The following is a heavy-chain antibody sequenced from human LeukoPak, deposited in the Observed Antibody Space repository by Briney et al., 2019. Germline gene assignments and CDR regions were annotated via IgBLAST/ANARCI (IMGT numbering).Heavy chain of an antibody. CDR3: GRVRTGNTGSPEYFED. J-gene: IGHJ1*01. CDR1: GGSISSYY. CDR2: LFYSGNT. Sequence: SETLSLTCTVSGGSISSYYWSWIRQPPGKGLEWIGYLFYSGNTNSNPSLKSRVTISADTSKNQFSLRLNSVTAADTAVYFCGRVRTGNTGSPEYFEDWGQGTLVTVSP. D-gene: IGHD5-12*01. V-gene: IGHV4-59*01.